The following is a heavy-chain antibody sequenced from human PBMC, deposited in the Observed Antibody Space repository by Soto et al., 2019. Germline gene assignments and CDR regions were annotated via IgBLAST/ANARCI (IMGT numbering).Heavy chain of an antibody. J-gene: IGHJ6*03. V-gene: IGHV1-69*02. CDR3: ARGGGLRDRYYYYYMDV. D-gene: IGHD4-17*01. CDR1: GGTFSSYT. CDR2: IIPILGIA. Sequence: QVQLVQSGAEVKKPGSSVKVSCKASGGTFSSYTISWVRQAPGQGLEWMGRIIPILGIANYAQKFQGRVTITADKSTSTAYMELSSLRSEDTAVYYCARGGGLRDRYYYYYMDVWGKGTTVTVSS.